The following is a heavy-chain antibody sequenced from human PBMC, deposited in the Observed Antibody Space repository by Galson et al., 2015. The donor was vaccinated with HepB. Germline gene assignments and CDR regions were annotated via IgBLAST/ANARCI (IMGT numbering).Heavy chain of an antibody. CDR3: ARDMDYGSGSYPEGSWFDP. J-gene: IGHJ5*02. Sequence: SETLSLTCTVSGGSIGSYYWSWIRQPPGKGLEWIGYVYYNGRTNYSPSLKRRVTISVDTSKNQFSLQLSSVTAADTAVYFCARDMDYGSGSYPEGSWFDPWGQGTLVSVSS. CDR1: GGSIGSYY. V-gene: IGHV4-59*01. D-gene: IGHD3-10*01. CDR2: VYYNGRT.